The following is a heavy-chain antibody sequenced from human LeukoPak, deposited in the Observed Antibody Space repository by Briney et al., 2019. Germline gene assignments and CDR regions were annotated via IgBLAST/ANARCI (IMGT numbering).Heavy chain of an antibody. CDR1: GYTFTNDD. CDR3: ARGAPGTGYTA. Sequence: ASVRVSCKASGYTFTNDDISWVRQATGQGLEWIGKMNPNSGNTGYAQKFQGRVTMTRSTSVSTVHMELNSLTSEDTAVYFCARGAPGTGYTAWGQGTLVTVSS. V-gene: IGHV1-8*01. CDR2: MNPNSGNT. J-gene: IGHJ4*02. D-gene: IGHD3-9*01.